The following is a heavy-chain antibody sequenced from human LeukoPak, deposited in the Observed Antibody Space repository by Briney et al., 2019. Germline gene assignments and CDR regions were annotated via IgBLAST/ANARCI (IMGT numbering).Heavy chain of an antibody. CDR1: GFSLSTSGMC. Sequence: SAPTLVNPTQTLTLTCTFSGFSLSTSGMCVSWIRQPPGKALEWLARIDWDDDKYYSTPLKTRLTTSKDTSKNQVVLTMTNMDPVDTATYYCARTLKGGPVYWGQGTLVTVSS. J-gene: IGHJ4*02. CDR3: ARTLKGGPVY. V-gene: IGHV2-70*11. CDR2: IDWDDDK. D-gene: IGHD3-16*01.